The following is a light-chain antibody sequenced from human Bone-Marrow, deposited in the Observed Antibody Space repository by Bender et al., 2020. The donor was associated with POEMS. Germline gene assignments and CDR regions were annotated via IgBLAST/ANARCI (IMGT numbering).Light chain of an antibody. CDR3: QSTDRDRSLFWV. V-gene: IGLV3-25*03. Sequence: SYELTQPPSVSVSPGQTATISCSGDTLTNQYTYWYQQRPGQAPILVIYKDNERPSGIPERFSGSSSGTTVTLTISGVQAEDEADYYCQSTDRDRSLFWVFGGGTKLTVL. J-gene: IGLJ3*02. CDR1: TLTNQY. CDR2: KDN.